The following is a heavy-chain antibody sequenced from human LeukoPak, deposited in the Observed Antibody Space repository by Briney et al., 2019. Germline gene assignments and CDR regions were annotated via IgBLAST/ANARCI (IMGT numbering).Heavy chain of an antibody. CDR3: ARRKPSKYSSSSYAFDI. CDR1: GGSISSSSYY. J-gene: IGHJ3*02. D-gene: IGHD6-6*01. V-gene: IGHV4-39*01. Sequence: SGTLSLTCAVSGGSISSSSYYWGWIRQPPGKGLEWIGSIYYSGSTYYNPSLKSRVTISVDTSKNQFSLKLSSVTAADTAVYYCARRKPSKYSSSSYAFDIWGQGTMVTVSS. CDR2: IYYSGST.